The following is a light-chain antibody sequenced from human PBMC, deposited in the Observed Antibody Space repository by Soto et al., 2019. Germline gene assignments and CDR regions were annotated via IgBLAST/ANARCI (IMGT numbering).Light chain of an antibody. Sequence: EIVVTQSPATLSVSPGERATLSCRASQSVSSNLAWYQQKPGQAPRLLIYGASTRATGIPARFSGSGSGTECTLTISSLQSEDFAVYYCQQYNSWPPWTFGQGTKMEIK. CDR3: QQYNSWPPWT. V-gene: IGKV3-15*01. CDR1: QSVSSN. CDR2: GAS. J-gene: IGKJ1*01.